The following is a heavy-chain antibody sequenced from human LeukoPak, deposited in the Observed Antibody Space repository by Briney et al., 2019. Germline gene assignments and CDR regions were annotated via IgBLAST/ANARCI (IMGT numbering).Heavy chain of an antibody. CDR3: ARVTTGRDSGYYYYMDV. CDR2: IYYSGST. Sequence: PLETLSLTCTVSGGSISSSSYYWGWIRQPPGKGLEWIGTIYYSGSTYHNPSLKSRVTISVDTSKNQFSLKLTSVTAADTAVYYCARVTTGRDSGYYYYMDVWGKGTTVTVSS. V-gene: IGHV4-39*07. J-gene: IGHJ6*03. D-gene: IGHD1-1*01. CDR1: GGSISSSSYY.